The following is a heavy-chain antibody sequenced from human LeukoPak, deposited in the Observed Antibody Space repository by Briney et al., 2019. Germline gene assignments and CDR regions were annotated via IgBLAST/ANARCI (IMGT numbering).Heavy chain of an antibody. CDR1: GGSTSTGDFY. V-gene: IGHV4-61*02. CDR3: ARVYGGNSWYLDY. D-gene: IGHD4-23*01. CDR2: IHTSGTP. Sequence: SETLSLTCLVSGGSTSTGDFYCSWIRQPAGKGLEWIGRIHTSGTPNYNPSLESRVTMSVDTSQNQFSLKLSSVTAADTAVYYCARVYGGNSWYLDYWGQGTLVTVSS. J-gene: IGHJ4*02.